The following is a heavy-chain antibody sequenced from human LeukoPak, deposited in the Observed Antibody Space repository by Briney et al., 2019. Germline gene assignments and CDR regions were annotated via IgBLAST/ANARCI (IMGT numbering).Heavy chain of an antibody. D-gene: IGHD2-2*01. CDR2: IYYSGST. CDR3: ARQLGYCSSTSCYADKVDY. Sequence: KPSETLSLTCTVSGGSTSSSSYYWGWIRQPPGKGLEWIGSIYYSGSTYYNPSLKSRVTISVDTSKNQFSLKLSSVTAADTAVYYCARQLGYCSSTSCYADKVDYWGQGTLVTVSS. V-gene: IGHV4-39*01. CDR1: GGSTSSSSYY. J-gene: IGHJ4*02.